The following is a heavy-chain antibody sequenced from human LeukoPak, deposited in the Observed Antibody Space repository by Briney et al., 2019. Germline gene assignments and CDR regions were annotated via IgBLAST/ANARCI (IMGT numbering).Heavy chain of an antibody. CDR3: AGGYPYDSSGYYIY. Sequence: SETLSLTCTVSGGSISSSSYYWGWIRQPPGKGLEWIGSIYYSGSTYYNPSLKSRVTISVDTSKNQFSLKLSSVTAADTAVYYCAGGYPYDSSGYYIYWGQGTLVTVSS. CDR1: GGSISSSSYY. J-gene: IGHJ4*02. V-gene: IGHV4-39*07. CDR2: IYYSGST. D-gene: IGHD3-22*01.